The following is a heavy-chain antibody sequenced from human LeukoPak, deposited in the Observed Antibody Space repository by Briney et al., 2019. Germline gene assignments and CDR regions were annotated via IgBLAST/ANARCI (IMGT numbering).Heavy chain of an antibody. D-gene: IGHD3-9*01. CDR3: AREFYDILTGSFVY. V-gene: IGHV3-7*01. J-gene: IGHJ4*02. CDR1: GFIFSSYW. CDR2: IKQDGSEK. Sequence: GGSLRLSCTASGFIFSSYWMSWVRQAPGKGLEWVAHIKQDGSEKYYVDSVKGRFTISRDNAKNSLYLQMNSLRAEDTAVYYCAREFYDILTGSFVYWGQGTLVTVSS.